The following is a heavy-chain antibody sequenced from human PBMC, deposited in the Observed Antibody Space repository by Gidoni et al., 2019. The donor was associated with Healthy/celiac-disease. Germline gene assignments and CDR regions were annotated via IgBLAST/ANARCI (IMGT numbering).Heavy chain of an antibody. CDR2: IYSGGST. V-gene: IGHV3-66*01. CDR1: GFTVSSNY. J-gene: IGHJ3*02. D-gene: IGHD1-26*01. CDR3: ARVRSGSYADAFDI. Sequence: EVQLVESGGGLVQPGGSLRLSCAASGFTVSSNYMSWVRQAPGKGLEWVSVIYSGGSTYYADSVKGRFTISRDNSKNTLYLQMNSLRAEDTAVYYCARVRSGSYADAFDIWGQGTMVTVSS.